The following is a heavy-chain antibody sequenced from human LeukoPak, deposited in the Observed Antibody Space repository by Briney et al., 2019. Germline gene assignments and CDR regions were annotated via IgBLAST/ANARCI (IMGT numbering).Heavy chain of an antibody. J-gene: IGHJ4*02. CDR1: GFTFSDYY. CDR3: ARDGSDIVVVPAATFDY. Sequence: PGESLRLSCAASGFTFSDYYMSWIRQAPGKGLEWVSYISSSGSTIYYADSVKGRFTISRDNAKNSLYLQMNSLRAEDTAVYYCARDGSDIVVVPAATFDYWGQGTLVTVSS. CDR2: ISSSGSTI. V-gene: IGHV3-11*01. D-gene: IGHD2-2*01.